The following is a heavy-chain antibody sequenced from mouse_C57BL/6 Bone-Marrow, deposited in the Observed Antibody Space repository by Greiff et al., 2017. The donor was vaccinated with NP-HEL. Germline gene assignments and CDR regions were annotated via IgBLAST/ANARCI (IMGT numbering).Heavy chain of an antibody. J-gene: IGHJ2*01. CDR3: ARGGFSYDHFDY. D-gene: IGHD2-4*01. V-gene: IGHV1-55*01. Sequence: VQLQQPGAELVKPGASVKMSCKASGYTFTSYWITWVKQRPGQGLEWIGDIYPGSGSTNYNEKFKSKATLTVDTSSSTAYMQLSSLTSEDSAVYYCARGGFSYDHFDYWGQGTTLTVSS. CDR2: IYPGSGST. CDR1: GYTFTSYW.